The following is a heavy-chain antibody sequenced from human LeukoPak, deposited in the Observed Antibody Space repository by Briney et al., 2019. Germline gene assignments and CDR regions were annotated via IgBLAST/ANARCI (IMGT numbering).Heavy chain of an antibody. Sequence: ESGPTLVNPTQTLTLTCMISGFSLSTTGVGVGWIRQPPGTALEWLAAIYWNDDKRYRPSLKNRLTITKDTCKNQVLLTINHMDPVDTATFFCASQYSSSWSFDYWGQGALVFVSS. CDR1: GFSLSTTGVG. CDR2: IYWNDDK. J-gene: IGHJ4*02. D-gene: IGHD6-13*01. CDR3: ASQYSSSWSFDY. V-gene: IGHV2-5*01.